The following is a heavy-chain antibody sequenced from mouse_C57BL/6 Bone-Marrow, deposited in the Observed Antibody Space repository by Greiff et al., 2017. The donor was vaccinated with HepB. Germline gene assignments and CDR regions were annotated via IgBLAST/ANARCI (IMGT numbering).Heavy chain of an antibody. CDR3: ASRGIRGYWYFDV. CDR1: EYEFPSHD. V-gene: IGHV5-2*01. CDR2: INSDGGST. D-gene: IGHD2-4*01. J-gene: IGHJ1*03. Sequence: EVQGVESGGGLVQPGESLKLSCESNEYEFPSHDMSWVRKTPEKRLELVAAINSDGGSTYYPDTMERRFIISRDNTKKTLYLQMSSLRSEDTALYYCASRGIRGYWYFDVWGTGTTVTVSS.